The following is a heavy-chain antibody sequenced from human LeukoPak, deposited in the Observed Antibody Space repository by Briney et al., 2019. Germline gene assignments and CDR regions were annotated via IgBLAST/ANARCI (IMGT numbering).Heavy chain of an antibody. V-gene: IGHV1-18*01. CDR2: ISACNGNT. D-gene: IGHD3-22*01. Sequence: ASVRVSCKASGYTFTSYGISWVRQAPGQGLEWMGWISACNGNTNYAQKLQGRVTMTTDTSTSTAYMELRSLRSDDTAVYYCARDKPTYYYDSSGSASHFDYWGQGTLVTVSS. J-gene: IGHJ4*02. CDR1: GYTFTSYG. CDR3: ARDKPTYYYDSSGSASHFDY.